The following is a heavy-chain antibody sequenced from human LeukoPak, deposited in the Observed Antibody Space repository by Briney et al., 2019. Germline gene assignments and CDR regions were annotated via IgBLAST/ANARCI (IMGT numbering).Heavy chain of an antibody. CDR2: IYWDDDK. V-gene: IGHV2-5*02. CDR3: APRHPMNWFDP. J-gene: IGHJ5*02. CDR1: GFSLSTSGVG. Sequence: SGPTLVNPTQTLTLTCTFSGFSLSTSGVGVGWIRQPPGKALEWLALIYWDDDKRYRPSLKSRLTITKDTSKNQVVLTLTNMDPVDTAPYSCAPRHPMNWFDPWGQGTLVTVPS.